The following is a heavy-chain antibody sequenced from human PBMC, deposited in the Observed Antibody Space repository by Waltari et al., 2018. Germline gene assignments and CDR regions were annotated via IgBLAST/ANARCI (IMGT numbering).Heavy chain of an antibody. J-gene: IGHJ6*02. V-gene: IGHV3-15*01. CDR1: GFTFTDAW. D-gene: IGHD1-1*01. CDR2: MKSETT. Sequence: EVQLVESGGGLVKPGESLRLSCATSGFTFTDAWMMWVRQAPGKGPEWVGLMKSETTDYAPPVRGRFTSSRDDSQNTFFLQMNSLKIEDTAVYYCLRVPTYHTDVWGQGTAVTVSS. CDR3: LRVPTYHTDV.